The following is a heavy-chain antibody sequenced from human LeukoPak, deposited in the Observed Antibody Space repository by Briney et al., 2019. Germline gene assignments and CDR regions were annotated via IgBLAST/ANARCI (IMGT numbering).Heavy chain of an antibody. D-gene: IGHD3-22*01. V-gene: IGHV3-30-3*01. J-gene: IGHJ4*02. CDR3: AKGSYYDSSGSFYFDY. Sequence: GGSLRLSCAASGFTFSSYAMHWVRQAPGKGLEWVAVISYDGSNKYYADSVKGRFTISRDNSKNTLYVQVNSLGTEDTAAYYCAKGSYYDSSGSFYFDYWGQGTLVTVSS. CDR1: GFTFSSYA. CDR2: ISYDGSNK.